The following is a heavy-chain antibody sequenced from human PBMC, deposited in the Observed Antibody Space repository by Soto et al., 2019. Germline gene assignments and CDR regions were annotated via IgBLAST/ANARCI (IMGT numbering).Heavy chain of an antibody. J-gene: IGHJ6*03. D-gene: IGHD2-15*01. CDR3: AIDKSNRSGGSCYSPYYYYYYYRAV. CDR1: GGTFSSYT. V-gene: IGHV1-69*08. CDR2: IIPILGIA. Sequence: QVQLVQSGAEVKKPRSSVKVSCKASGGTFSSYTITWVRQAPGQGLEWMGRIIPILGIANSSQKFQGRVTMTADKAASTAYMGLSSLRSEDTAVYYCAIDKSNRSGGSCYSPYYYYYYYRAVWGKGATVAVSS.